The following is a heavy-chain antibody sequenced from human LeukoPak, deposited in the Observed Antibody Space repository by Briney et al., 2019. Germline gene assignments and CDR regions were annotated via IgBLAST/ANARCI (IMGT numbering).Heavy chain of an antibody. CDR3: ARDHLKESNPFYFDY. Sequence: PGGSLRLSCAASGFTFSSYPMHWVRQAPGKGLEWVALISYEGSNKYYADSVEGRFTISRDSSKNTLYLQMNSLRAEDTAVYYCARDHLKESNPFYFDYWGQGTLVTVSS. V-gene: IGHV3-30-3*01. CDR2: ISYEGSNK. J-gene: IGHJ4*02. D-gene: IGHD3-3*02. CDR1: GFTFSSYP.